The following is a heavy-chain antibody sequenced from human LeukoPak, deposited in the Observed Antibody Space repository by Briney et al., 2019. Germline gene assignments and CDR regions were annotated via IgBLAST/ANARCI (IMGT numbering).Heavy chain of an antibody. CDR1: GGSISSGSYY. J-gene: IGHJ4*02. CDR3: ARDGGNYYDSSGYYPIDY. CDR2: IYTSGST. Sequence: SQTLSLTCTVSGGSISSGSYYWSWIRQPAGKGLEWIGRIYTSGSTNYNPSLKSRVTISVDTSKNQFSLKLSSVTAADTAVYYWARDGGNYYDSSGYYPIDYWGQGTLVTVSS. V-gene: IGHV4-61*02. D-gene: IGHD3-22*01.